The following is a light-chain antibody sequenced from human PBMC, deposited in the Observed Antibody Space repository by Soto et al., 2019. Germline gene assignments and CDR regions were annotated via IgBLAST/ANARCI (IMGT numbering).Light chain of an antibody. CDR3: NSYTTFPTFV. CDR1: SSDIGTYNY. Sequence: QSVLTQPASVSGSPGQSITISCTGTSSDIGTYNYVSWYQQHPGKAPKLMIYDVSNRPSGVSNRFSGSKSGSTASLTISGLQADDEADHYCNSYTTFPTFVFGTATKVTVL. CDR2: DVS. J-gene: IGLJ1*01. V-gene: IGLV2-14*01.